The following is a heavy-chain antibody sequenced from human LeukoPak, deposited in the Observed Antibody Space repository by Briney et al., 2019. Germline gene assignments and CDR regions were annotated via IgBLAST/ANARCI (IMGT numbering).Heavy chain of an antibody. J-gene: IGHJ4*02. CDR1: GGSISSYY. CDR3: AIVRNYYGSGTIDY. D-gene: IGHD3-10*01. Sequence: SETLSLTCTVSGGSISSYYWSWIRQPPGKGLEWIGYIYYSGSTNYNPSLKSRVTMSVDTSKNQFSLKLSSVTAADTAVYYCAIVRNYYGSGTIDYWGQGTLVTVSS. V-gene: IGHV4-59*01. CDR2: IYYSGST.